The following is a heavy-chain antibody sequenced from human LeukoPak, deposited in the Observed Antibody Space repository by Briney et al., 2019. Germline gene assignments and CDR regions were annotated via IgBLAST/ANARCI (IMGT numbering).Heavy chain of an antibody. D-gene: IGHD3-10*01. CDR1: GFTFSNVW. J-gene: IGHJ2*01. CDR2: INSKTNGETN. V-gene: IGHV3-15*01. CDR3: TQGRDFDI. Sequence: GGSLRLSCAASGFTFSNVWMSWVRQAPGKGMEWVGLINSKTNGETNEYAAPVKGRFTISRDDTRSTLFMQMNSLKSEDTAVYDCTQGRDFDIWGRGTLVTVSS.